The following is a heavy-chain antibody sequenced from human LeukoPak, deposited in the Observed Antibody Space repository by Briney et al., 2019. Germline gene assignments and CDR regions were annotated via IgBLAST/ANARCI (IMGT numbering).Heavy chain of an antibody. J-gene: IGHJ6*03. CDR1: GGSISSYY. V-gene: IGHV4-59*10. CDR2: IYTSGSI. D-gene: IGHD1-1*01. CDR3: ARGRVSSSTWYSTYYYYFYMDV. Sequence: SETLSLTCAVYGGSISSYYWSWIRQPAGKGLEWIGRIYTSGSITYNPSLKSRVSMSVDTSKNQFSLKLRSVTAADTAVYFCARGRVSSSTWYSTYYYYFYMDVWGKGTTVTVSS.